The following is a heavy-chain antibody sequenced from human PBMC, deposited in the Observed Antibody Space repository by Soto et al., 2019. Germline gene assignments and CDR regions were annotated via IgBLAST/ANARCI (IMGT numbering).Heavy chain of an antibody. CDR1: GYTFTSYY. J-gene: IGHJ3*02. V-gene: IGHV1-46*01. D-gene: IGHD2-15*01. CDR2: INPSGGST. Sequence: QVQLVQSGAEVKKPGASVKVSCKASGYTFTSYYMHWVRQAPGQGLEWMGIINPSGGSTSYAQKFQGRVTMTRDTSTSTVYMELSSLRSEDTAVYYCARDASPRPDIVVVVAAYGAFDIWGQGTMVTVSS. CDR3: ARDASPRPDIVVVVAAYGAFDI.